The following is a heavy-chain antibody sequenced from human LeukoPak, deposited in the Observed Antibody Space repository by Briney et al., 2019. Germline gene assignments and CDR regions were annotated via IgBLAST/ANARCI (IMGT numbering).Heavy chain of an antibody. Sequence: GGSLRLSCAASGFTFSSYNMNWVRQAPGQGLEGILYISSSSSTIYYADSVKGRFTISRYNAKNSLYLQMQSPRAEDTAVYYCARGDNSYSSGWYEYYYYYYMDVWGKGTTVTVSS. CDR1: GFTFSSYN. CDR3: ARGDNSYSSGWYEYYYYYYMDV. V-gene: IGHV3-48*01. CDR2: ISSSSSTI. J-gene: IGHJ6*03. D-gene: IGHD6-19*01.